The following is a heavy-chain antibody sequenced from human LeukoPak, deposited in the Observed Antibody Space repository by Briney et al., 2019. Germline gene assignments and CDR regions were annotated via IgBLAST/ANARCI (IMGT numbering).Heavy chain of an antibody. CDR1: GGSFSGYY. J-gene: IGHJ4*02. D-gene: IGHD3/OR15-3a*01. CDR2: INHSGST. CDR3: ARQTGSGLFILP. V-gene: IGHV4-34*01. Sequence: SETLSLTCAVYGGSFSGYYWSWIRQPPGKGLEWIGEINHSGSTYYNASLKSQVSISIDTSKNQFSLKLTSVTAADTAVYYCARQTGSGLFILPGGQGTLVTVSS.